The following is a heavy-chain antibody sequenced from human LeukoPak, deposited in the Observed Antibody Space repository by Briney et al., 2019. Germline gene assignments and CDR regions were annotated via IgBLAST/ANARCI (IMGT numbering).Heavy chain of an antibody. CDR2: LSLGEVA. Sequence: SETLSLTCTISGGSISSDYWSWIRQPPGKGLEWIGYLSLGEVAFYNPSLESRLTTSVDTSKNQFSLNLNSVTAADTAVYYCARGRFYYFESWGQGTLVTVSS. CDR3: ARGRFYYFES. J-gene: IGHJ4*02. D-gene: IGHD2/OR15-2a*01. CDR1: GGSISSDY. V-gene: IGHV4-59*13.